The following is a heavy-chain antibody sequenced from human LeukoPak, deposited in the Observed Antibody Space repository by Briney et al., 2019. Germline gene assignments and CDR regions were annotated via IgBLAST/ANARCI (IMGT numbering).Heavy chain of an antibody. D-gene: IGHD3-9*01. J-gene: IGHJ4*02. Sequence: GRSLRLSCSASGFTFSNFAMSWVRQAPGKGLEWVSGISGSGIRTFSADSVKGRFTISRDNSKNTLYLQIHSLRAEDTAVYYCAKSIDFTGYSSWDYWGRGTLVTVSS. CDR3: AKSIDFTGYSSWDY. CDR2: ISGSGIRT. V-gene: IGHV3-23*01. CDR1: GFTFSNFA.